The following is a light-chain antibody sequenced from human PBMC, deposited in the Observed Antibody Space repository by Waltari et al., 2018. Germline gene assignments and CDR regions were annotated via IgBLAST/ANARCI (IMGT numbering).Light chain of an antibody. CDR3: CSYAGSYTYV. CDR1: SSDDGGYNY. V-gene: IGLV2-11*01. CDR2: DVS. Sequence: QSALTPPRSVSGSPGQSVTISCTGTSSDDGGYNYVPWYQQHPGKAPKLMIYDVSKRPSGVPDRFSGSKSGNTASLTISGLQAEDEADYYCCSYAGSYTYVFGTGTKVTVL. J-gene: IGLJ1*01.